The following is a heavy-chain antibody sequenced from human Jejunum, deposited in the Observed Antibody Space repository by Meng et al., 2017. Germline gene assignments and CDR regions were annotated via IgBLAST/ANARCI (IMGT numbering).Heavy chain of an antibody. V-gene: IGHV3-33*01. D-gene: IGHD3-10*01. CDR1: GFNFTNYG. J-gene: IGHJ4*02. Sequence: QGQLVEAGGGVVQTGKSLRLSCAASGFNFTNYGMHWVRQAPGKGLEWVAVIWHDGSKVFYADSVRGRFTISRDNSHNTVDLQMNSVRVDDTAVYFCLRGRDYWGQGTLVTVSS. CDR2: IWHDGSKV. CDR3: LRGRDY.